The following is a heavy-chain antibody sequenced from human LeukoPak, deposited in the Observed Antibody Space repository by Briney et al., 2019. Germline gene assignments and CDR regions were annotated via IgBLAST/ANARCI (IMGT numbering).Heavy chain of an antibody. Sequence: GGSLRLSCVASGFTFTKYWMHWVRQAPGKGLVWVSRINTDGTTTTYADSVKGRFTISRDNAKNTLYLQMNSLRGEDTAVYYCTRELPNGNAFDAFDIWGQGTTVTVSS. D-gene: IGHD2-2*01. V-gene: IGHV3-74*01. CDR2: INTDGTTT. CDR3: TRELPNGNAFDAFDI. J-gene: IGHJ3*02. CDR1: GFTFTKYW.